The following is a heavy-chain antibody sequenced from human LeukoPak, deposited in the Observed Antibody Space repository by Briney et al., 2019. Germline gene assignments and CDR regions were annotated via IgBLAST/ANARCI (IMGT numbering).Heavy chain of an antibody. J-gene: IGHJ4*02. CDR1: GFTFSSYA. CDR3: AKGPAVLLWFGESYFDY. D-gene: IGHD3-10*01. CDR2: ISGSGGST. V-gene: IGHV3-23*01. Sequence: GGSLRLSCAASGFTFSSYAMSWVRQAPGKGLEWVSAISGSGGSTYYADSVKGRFTISRDNSKNTLYLQMNSLRAEDTAVYYCAKGPAVLLWFGESYFDYWDQGTLVTVSS.